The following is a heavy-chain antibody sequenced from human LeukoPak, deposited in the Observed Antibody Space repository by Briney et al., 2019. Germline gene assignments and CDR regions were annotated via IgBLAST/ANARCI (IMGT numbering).Heavy chain of an antibody. CDR1: GGSISSGGYS. Sequence: SSQTLSLTCAVSGGSISSGGYSWSWIRQPPGKGLEWIGYIYHSGSTYYNPSLKSRLTMSVETSKNQISLRLRSVSVADTAVYYCARDDFEYSVHYGMDVWGQGTTVTVSS. D-gene: IGHD3-9*01. CDR2: IYHSGST. CDR3: ARDDFEYSVHYGMDV. J-gene: IGHJ6*02. V-gene: IGHV4-30-2*01.